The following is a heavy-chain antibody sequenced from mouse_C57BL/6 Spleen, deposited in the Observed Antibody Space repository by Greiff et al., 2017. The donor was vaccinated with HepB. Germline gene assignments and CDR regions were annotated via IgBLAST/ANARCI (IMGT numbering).Heavy chain of an antibody. J-gene: IGHJ3*01. D-gene: IGHD2-1*01. CDR2: IDPSDSYT. V-gene: IGHV1-69*01. CDR3: ARGNYGFAY. CDR1: GYTFTSYW. Sequence: QVQLQQPGAELVMPGASVKLSCKASGYTFTSYWMHWVKQRPGQGLEWIGEIDPSDSYTNYNQKFKGKSTLTVDKSSSTAYMQLSSLTSEDSAVYYCARGNYGFAYWGQRTLVTVAA.